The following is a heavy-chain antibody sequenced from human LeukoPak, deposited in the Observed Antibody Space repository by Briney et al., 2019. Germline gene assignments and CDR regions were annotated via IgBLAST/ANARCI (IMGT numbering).Heavy chain of an antibody. D-gene: IGHD2-15*01. V-gene: IGHV3-23*01. J-gene: IGHJ4*02. CDR1: GFTFSSYV. CDR3: ARDALGYCSGGSCYSLGY. Sequence: QTGGSLRLSCAASGFTFSSYVMSWVRQAPGKGLEWVSAISSGGGTTYYADSVKGRFTISRDNSKNTLYLQMNSLRAEDTAVYYCARDALGYCSGGSCYSLGYWGQGTLVTVSS. CDR2: ISSGGGTT.